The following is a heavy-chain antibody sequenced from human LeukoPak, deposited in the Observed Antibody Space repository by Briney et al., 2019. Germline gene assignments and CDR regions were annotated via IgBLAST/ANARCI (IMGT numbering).Heavy chain of an antibody. D-gene: IGHD2-21*01. CDR3: VSWAGGNSDVASFDY. CDR1: GSIFSDYY. J-gene: IGHJ4*02. V-gene: IGHV1-2*02. Sequence: GASVKLSCKAAGSIFSDYYMHWGRQVPGRGFELMGWISRRSGATKIEQKFQGRVTLTRDTSISTAYVELTNLASDDTAVYYCVSWAGGNSDVASFDYWGQGTLVLVSS. CDR2: ISRRSGAT.